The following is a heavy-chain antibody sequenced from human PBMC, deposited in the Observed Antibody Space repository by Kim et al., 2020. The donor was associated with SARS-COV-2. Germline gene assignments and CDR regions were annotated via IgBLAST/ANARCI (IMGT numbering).Heavy chain of an antibody. CDR3: ARRGLGYGSGGSCYSGFDY. CDR2: IYYSGST. J-gene: IGHJ4*02. Sequence: SETLSLTCTVSGGSISSYYWSWIRQPPGKGLEWIGYIYYSGSTNYNPSLKSRVTISVDTSKNQFSLKLSSVTAADTAVYYCARRGLGYGSGGSCYSGFDYWGQGTLVTVSS. V-gene: IGHV4-59*08. CDR1: GGSISSYY. D-gene: IGHD2-15*01.